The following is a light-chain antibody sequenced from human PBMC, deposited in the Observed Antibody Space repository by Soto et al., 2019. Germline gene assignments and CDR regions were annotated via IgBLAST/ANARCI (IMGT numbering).Light chain of an antibody. Sequence: EIVLTQSPATLSLSPVEGATLSFRASQSVSSYLAWYQQTPGQAPRLLIYDASNRATGIPARFSGSGSGTDFTLTISSLEPEDFAVYYCQQRSNWPPITFGQGTRREIK. CDR3: QQRSNWPPIT. CDR2: DAS. J-gene: IGKJ5*01. V-gene: IGKV3-11*01. CDR1: QSVSSY.